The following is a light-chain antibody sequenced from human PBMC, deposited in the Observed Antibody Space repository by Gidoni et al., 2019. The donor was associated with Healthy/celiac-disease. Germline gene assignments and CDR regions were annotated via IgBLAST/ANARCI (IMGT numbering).Light chain of an antibody. CDR3: QQYSNWPPFT. V-gene: IGKV3-15*01. Sequence: TVLTQSPVTLSVSSGERATLSCRAIETIDYKLTWYQQKPGQAPRLLIYCASIRATGVPDRFRGSGSGTEFTLTISSLQSEDFAFYYCQQYSNWPPFTFGGGTKVEMK. CDR2: CAS. CDR1: ETIDYK. J-gene: IGKJ4*01.